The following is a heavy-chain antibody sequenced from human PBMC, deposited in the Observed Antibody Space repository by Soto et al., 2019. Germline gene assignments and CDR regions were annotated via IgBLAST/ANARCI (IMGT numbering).Heavy chain of an antibody. CDR2: INAGNGNT. J-gene: IGHJ6*02. CDR3: ARDPSYSGMDV. V-gene: IGHV1-3*05. CDR1: GYNFTSYA. Sequence: QVQLVQSGAEEKKPGASVKVSCKASGYNFTSYAMHWVRQAPGQRLEWMGWINAGNGNTKYSQKFQGRVTITRDTSASTAYMELSSLRSEDTAVYYCARDPSYSGMDVWGQGTTVTASS.